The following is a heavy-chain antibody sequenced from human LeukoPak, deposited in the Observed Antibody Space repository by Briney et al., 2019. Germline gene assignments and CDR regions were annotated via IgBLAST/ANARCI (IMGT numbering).Heavy chain of an antibody. CDR3: ARLRDSSGYYGDYFDY. J-gene: IGHJ4*02. D-gene: IGHD3-22*01. CDR2: INHSGST. V-gene: IGHV4-34*01. Sequence: PSETLSLTCAVYGGSFSGYYWSRIRQPPGKGLEWIGEINHSGSTNYNPSLKSRVTISVDTSKNQFSLKLSSVTAADTAVYYCARLRDSSGYYGDYFDYWGQGTLVTVSS. CDR1: GGSFSGYY.